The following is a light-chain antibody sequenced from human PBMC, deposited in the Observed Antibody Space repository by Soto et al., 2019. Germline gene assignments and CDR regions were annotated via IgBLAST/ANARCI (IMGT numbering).Light chain of an antibody. Sequence: DIQMTQSPSSVSASVGDRVTITCRASQDIGSGFAWYQQKPGKAPDLLIYGAYRLQSGVPSRFYGSGSGTEFTLTISSLQPEDCATYYGQQGGSFHITCGQGPRLEIK. J-gene: IGKJ5*01. CDR1: QDIGSG. V-gene: IGKV1-12*01. CDR2: GAY. CDR3: QQGGSFHIT.